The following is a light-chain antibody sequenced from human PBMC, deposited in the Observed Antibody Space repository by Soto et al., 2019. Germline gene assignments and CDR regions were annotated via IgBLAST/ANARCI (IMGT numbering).Light chain of an antibody. CDR3: QQYNNWPRT. CDR2: GAS. V-gene: IGKV3-15*01. Sequence: ILLTQSPGTLSLSPGERATLSCGASQSVSSNLAWYQQKPGQAPRLLIYGASTRATGIPARFSGSGSGTEFTLTISSLKSEDFAVYYCQQYNNWPRTFGQGTKVDI. J-gene: IGKJ1*01. CDR1: QSVSSN.